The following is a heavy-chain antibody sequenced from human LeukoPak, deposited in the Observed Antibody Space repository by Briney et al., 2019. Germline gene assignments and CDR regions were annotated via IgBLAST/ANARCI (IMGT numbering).Heavy chain of an antibody. Sequence: SETLSLTCTVSGGSISSYYWSWIRQPPGKGLEWIGYIYYSGSTNYNPSLKSRVTISVDTSKNQFSLKLSSVTAADTAVYYCARGPVGEPGNFDYWGQGTLVTVSS. V-gene: IGHV4-59*01. J-gene: IGHJ4*02. CDR1: GGSISSYY. CDR2: IYYSGST. CDR3: ARGPVGEPGNFDY. D-gene: IGHD3-16*01.